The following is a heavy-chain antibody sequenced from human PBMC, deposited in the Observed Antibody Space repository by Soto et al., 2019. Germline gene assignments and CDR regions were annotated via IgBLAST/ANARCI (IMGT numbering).Heavy chain of an antibody. CDR1: GGSISSGGYY. J-gene: IGHJ5*02. CDR3: ARDFSSSSWFDP. D-gene: IGHD6-6*01. CDR2: IYYSGST. V-gene: IGHV4-31*03. Sequence: SETLSLTCTVSGGSISSGGYYLSWIRQHPGKGLEWIGYIYYSGSTYYNPSLKSRVTISVDTSKNQFSLKLSSVTAADTAVYYCARDFSSSSWFDPWGQGTLVTVS.